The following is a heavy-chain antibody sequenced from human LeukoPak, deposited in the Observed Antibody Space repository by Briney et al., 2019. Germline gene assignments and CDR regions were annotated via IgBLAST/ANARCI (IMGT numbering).Heavy chain of an antibody. J-gene: IGHJ4*02. D-gene: IGHD3-16*01. CDR1: GFTFTNAW. Sequence: GGSLRLSCAASGFTFTNAWMNWVRQAPGKGLEWVGRIKNKSNGGTTDYAAPVRGRFTISRDDSENTLYLQMNSLKTEDTAVYYCTTLWAEDDNSPYYFDYWGQGTLVTVSS. CDR2: IKNKSNGGTT. V-gene: IGHV3-15*07. CDR3: TTLWAEDDNSPYYFDY.